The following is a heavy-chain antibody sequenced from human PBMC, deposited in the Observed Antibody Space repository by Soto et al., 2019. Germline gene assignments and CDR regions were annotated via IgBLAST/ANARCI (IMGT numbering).Heavy chain of an antibody. D-gene: IGHD3-22*01. CDR3: VTSLRNSSGYCFQH. CDR2: FDPEDGET. J-gene: IGHJ1*01. V-gene: IGHV1-24*01. Sequence: QVQLVQSGAEVKKPGASVKVSCKVSGYTLTELSMHWVRQAPGKGLEWMGGFDPEDGETIYAQKFQGRVTMTEDTSTDTAYMELSSLRSEDMTVYYCVTSLRNSSGYCFQHWGQGTLVTVSS. CDR1: GYTLTELS.